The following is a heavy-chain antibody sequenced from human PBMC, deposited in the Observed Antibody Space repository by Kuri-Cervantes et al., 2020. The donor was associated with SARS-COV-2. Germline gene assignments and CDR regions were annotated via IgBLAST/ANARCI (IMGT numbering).Heavy chain of an antibody. CDR2: IYYSGST. CDR1: GGSISSSSYY. Sequence: SETLSLTCTVSGGSISSSSYYWGWIRQPPGKGLEWIGSIYYSGSTYYNPSLKSRVTISVDTSKNQFSLKLSSVTAADTAVYYCASLRYFDWLLYYWGQGTLVTVPS. J-gene: IGHJ4*02. CDR3: ASLRYFDWLLYY. D-gene: IGHD3-9*01. V-gene: IGHV4-39*07.